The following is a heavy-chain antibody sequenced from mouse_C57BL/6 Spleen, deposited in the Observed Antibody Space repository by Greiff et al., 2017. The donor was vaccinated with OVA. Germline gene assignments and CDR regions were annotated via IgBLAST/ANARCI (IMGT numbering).Heavy chain of an antibody. CDR2: IYPGSGNT. Sequence: QVQLQQSGAELVRPGASVKLSCKASGYTFTDYYINWVKQRPGQGLEWIARIYPGSGNTYYNEKFKGKATLTAEKSSSTAYMQLSSLTSEDAAVYFCARGVTVGAFDYWGQGTTLTVSS. V-gene: IGHV1-76*01. J-gene: IGHJ2*01. D-gene: IGHD1-1*01. CDR1: GYTFTDYY. CDR3: ARGVTVGAFDY.